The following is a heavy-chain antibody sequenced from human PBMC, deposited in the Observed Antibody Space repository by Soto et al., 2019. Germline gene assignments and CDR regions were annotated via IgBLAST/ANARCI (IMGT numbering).Heavy chain of an antibody. CDR2: IYYSGRT. D-gene: IGHD6-13*01. V-gene: IGHV4-31*03. CDR3: VRHSGKIESSVGPRSFDY. Sequence: SETLSLTCTVSGVSISSGGYYWSWIRQHPGKGLEWIGNIYYSGRTYYNPSLKSRVILSVDTSKNHFSLTLRSVTAADSAMYYCVRHSGKIESSVGPRSFDYWGQGTLVTVSS. CDR1: GVSISSGGYY. J-gene: IGHJ4*02.